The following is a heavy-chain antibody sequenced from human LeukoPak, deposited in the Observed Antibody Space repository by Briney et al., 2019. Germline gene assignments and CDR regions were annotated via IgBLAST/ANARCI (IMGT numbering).Heavy chain of an antibody. D-gene: IGHD3-22*01. CDR1: GGSFSGYY. CDR3: ARVRGYYYKGFGI. CDR2: INHSGST. V-gene: IGHV4-34*01. J-gene: IGHJ3*02. Sequence: SETLSLTCAVYGGSFSGYYWSWIRQPPGKGLEWIGEINHSGSTNYNPSLKSRVTISVDTSKNQFSLKLSSVTAADTAVYYCARVRGYYYKGFGIWGQGTMVTVSS.